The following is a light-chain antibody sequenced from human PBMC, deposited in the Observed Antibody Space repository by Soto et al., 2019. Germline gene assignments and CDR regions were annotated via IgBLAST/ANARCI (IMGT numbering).Light chain of an antibody. CDR1: QSISSW. Sequence: DIQMTQSPSTLSASVGDRVTITCRASQSISSWLAWYQQKPGKAPKLLIYDASSLESGVPSRFSGSGSGTEFTLIISSLQPDDVATYYCQQYNTYMYTFGQGTKLEIK. V-gene: IGKV1-5*01. CDR3: QQYNTYMYT. CDR2: DAS. J-gene: IGKJ2*01.